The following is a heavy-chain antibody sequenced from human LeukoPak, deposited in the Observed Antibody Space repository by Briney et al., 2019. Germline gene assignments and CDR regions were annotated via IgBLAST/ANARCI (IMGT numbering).Heavy chain of an antibody. Sequence: PGGSLRLSCVASGFTFSNYRMNWVRQAPGKGLEWVSSISSSSSFMYSADSVKGRFTISRDNAKNSLYLQMNSLRAEDTAVYYCARSDEACFWNGYYFYYWGQETLVTVSS. CDR3: ARSDEACFWNGYYFYY. CDR2: ISSSSSFM. D-gene: IGHD3-3*01. CDR1: GFTFSNYR. J-gene: IGHJ4*02. V-gene: IGHV3-21*01.